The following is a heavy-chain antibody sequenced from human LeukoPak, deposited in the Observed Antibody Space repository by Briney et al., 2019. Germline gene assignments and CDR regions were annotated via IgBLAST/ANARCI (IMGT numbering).Heavy chain of an antibody. J-gene: IGHJ4*02. CDR1: GGTFSSYA. Sequence: ASVKVSCKASGGTFSSYAISWVRQAPGQGLEWMGGIIPIFGTANYAQKFQGRVTITADESTSTAYMELSSLRSEDTPVYYCARVNPNYYGSGSPFYYFDYWGQGTLVTVSS. V-gene: IGHV1-69*13. CDR2: IIPIFGTA. CDR3: ARVNPNYYGSGSPFYYFDY. D-gene: IGHD3-10*01.